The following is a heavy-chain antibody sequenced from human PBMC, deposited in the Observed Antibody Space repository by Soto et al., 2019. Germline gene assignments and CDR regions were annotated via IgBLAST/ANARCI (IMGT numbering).Heavy chain of an antibody. CDR1: GYTFTSYG. D-gene: IGHD3-16*01. CDR2: IRGYNGNT. CDR3: VTSLGGELADI. V-gene: IGHV1-18*01. Sequence: QVQLVQSGAEVKKPGASVKVSCKASGYTFTSYGISWVRQAPGQGLEWMGWIRGYNGNTKCAQKLQGRVTMTTDTAKSTAYTVLWSLRSDEAAVIYCVTSLGGELADIWGRGTFVAV. J-gene: IGHJ4*02.